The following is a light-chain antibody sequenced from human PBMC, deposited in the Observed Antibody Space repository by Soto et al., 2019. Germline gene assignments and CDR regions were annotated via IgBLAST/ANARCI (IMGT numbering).Light chain of an antibody. Sequence: EIVLTQSPGTLSLTPGERATLSCRASQSVSSSYLAWYQQKPGQAPRLVIYGASSRATGIPDRFSGSGSGTDFTLTISRLEPEDFAVYYCQQYVKSPPTFGGGTKVDIK. CDR2: GAS. CDR3: QQYVKSPPT. J-gene: IGKJ4*01. V-gene: IGKV3-20*01. CDR1: QSVSSSY.